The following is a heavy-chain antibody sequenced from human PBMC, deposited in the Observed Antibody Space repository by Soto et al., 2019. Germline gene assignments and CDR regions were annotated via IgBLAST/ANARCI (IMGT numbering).Heavy chain of an antibody. J-gene: IGHJ1*01. V-gene: IGHV3-30*03. D-gene: IGHD2-21*02. CDR2: ISYDGSNK. Sequence: PGGSLRLSCAASGFTFSTYFMHWVRQAPGKGLEWMATISYDGSNKHYAESVRGRFTISRDNSKNTLYLQMNSARPEDMAVYYCVKVGVAHCGGDYYSDFWGQGTLVTVSS. CDR1: GFTFSTYF. CDR3: VKVGVAHCGGDYYSDF.